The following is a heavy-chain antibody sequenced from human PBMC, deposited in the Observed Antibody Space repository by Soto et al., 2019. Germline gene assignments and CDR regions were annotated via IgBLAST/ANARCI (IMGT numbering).Heavy chain of an antibody. V-gene: IGHV3-23*01. J-gene: IGHJ5*02. CDR1: GFTFSSYA. D-gene: IGHD2-2*01. CDR2: ISGSGGST. CDR3: AKGRYCSSTSCYEKLNNWFDP. Sequence: EVQLLESGGGLVQPGGSLRLSCAASGFTFSSYAMSWVRQAPVKGLEWVSAISGSGGSTYYADSVKGRFTISRDNSKNTLYLQMNSLRAEDTAVYYCAKGRYCSSTSCYEKLNNWFDPWGQGTLVTVSS.